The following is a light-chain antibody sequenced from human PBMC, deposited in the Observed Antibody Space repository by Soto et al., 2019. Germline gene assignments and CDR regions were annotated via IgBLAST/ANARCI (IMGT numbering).Light chain of an antibody. J-gene: IGKJ4*01. CDR2: SAS. Sequence: DIPMTQSPSSLSASLGVRFTITCRASQSISSYLNWYQQKPGRAPKLLIYSASSLHSGVPSRFSGSGSGRDFTLTISSLQPEDFATYYCQQNYRTLLTFGGGTKVDIK. CDR3: QQNYRTLLT. V-gene: IGKV1-39*01. CDR1: QSISSY.